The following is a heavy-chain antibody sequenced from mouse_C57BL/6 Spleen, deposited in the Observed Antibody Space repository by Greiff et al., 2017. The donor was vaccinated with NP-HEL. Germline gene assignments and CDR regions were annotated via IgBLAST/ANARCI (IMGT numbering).Heavy chain of an antibody. Sequence: EVQLVESGGGLVKPGGSLKLSCAASGFTFSSYAMSWVRQTPEKRLEWVATISDGGSYTYYPDNVKGRFTISRDNAKNNLYLQMRHLKSEDTAMYYCARDSDYFDYWGQGTTLTVSS. CDR1: GFTFSSYA. V-gene: IGHV5-4*01. D-gene: IGHD3-2*02. CDR3: ARDSDYFDY. J-gene: IGHJ2*01. CDR2: ISDGGSYT.